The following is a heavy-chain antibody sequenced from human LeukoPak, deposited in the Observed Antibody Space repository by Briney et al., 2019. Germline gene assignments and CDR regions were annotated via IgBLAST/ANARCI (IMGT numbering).Heavy chain of an antibody. V-gene: IGHV3-21*01. Sequence: GGSLRLSCGASGFTFSSYSMNWVRQAPGKGLEWVSSITSSSSYIYYADSVKGRFTISRDNAKNSLYLQMNSLRAEDTAVYYCARHVLAVGFDYWGQGTLVTVS. J-gene: IGHJ4*02. CDR3: ARHVLAVGFDY. CDR1: GFTFSSYS. CDR2: ITSSSSYI. D-gene: IGHD1-26*01.